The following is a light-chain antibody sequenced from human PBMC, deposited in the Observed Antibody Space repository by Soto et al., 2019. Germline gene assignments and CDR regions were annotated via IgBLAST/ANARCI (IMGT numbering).Light chain of an antibody. J-gene: IGKJ4*01. CDR2: AAT. Sequence: DIQMTQSPSSLSASVGDRVTITCRASHPININLVWFQQKPGKAPKSLIYAATNLQSGVPSRFSGSGGGTDFSLTISRLQPEDVATYYCQHYKRYPHSFGGGTKLEIK. CDR3: QHYKRYPHS. CDR1: HPININ. V-gene: IGKV1-16*01.